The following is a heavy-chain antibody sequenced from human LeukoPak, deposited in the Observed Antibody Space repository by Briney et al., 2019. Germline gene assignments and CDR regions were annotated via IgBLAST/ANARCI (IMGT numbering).Heavy chain of an antibody. V-gene: IGHV1-46*01. CDR3: ARVGHIRQWLVPHADY. Sequence: ASVKVSCKASGYTFTSYYMHWVRQPPGQGLEWMGIVNPSGGSTSYAQKFQGRVTMTRDTSTSTVYMELSSLRSEDTAVYYCARVGHIRQWLVPHADYWGQGTLVTVSS. CDR2: VNPSGGST. J-gene: IGHJ4*02. D-gene: IGHD6-19*01. CDR1: GYTFTSYY.